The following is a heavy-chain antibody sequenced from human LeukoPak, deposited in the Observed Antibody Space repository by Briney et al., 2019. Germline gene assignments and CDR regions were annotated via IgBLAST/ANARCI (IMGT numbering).Heavy chain of an antibody. V-gene: IGHV3-23*01. D-gene: IGHD2-2*01. J-gene: IGHJ6*03. CDR1: GFTFSSYA. CDR3: AKGPQSTYYYYMDV. Sequence: GGSLRLSCAASGFTFSSYAMNWVRQAPGKGLEWVSTISGDGGDTHYADSVRGRFTISRANSKNTLFMQMNSLRAEDTAVYYCAKGPQSTYYYYMDVRGKGTTVTVSS. CDR2: ISGDGGDT.